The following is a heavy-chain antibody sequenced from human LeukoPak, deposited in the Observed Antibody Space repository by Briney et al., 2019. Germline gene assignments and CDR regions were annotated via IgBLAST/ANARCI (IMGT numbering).Heavy chain of an antibody. CDR1: GGSISSSNW. J-gene: IGHJ1*01. V-gene: IGHV4-4*02. Sequence: PSETLSLTCAVSGGSISSSNWWSWVRQPPGKGLEWIGEIYHSGSTNYNPSLKSRVTISVDKSKNQFSLKLSSVTAADTAVYYCARGSGYSYGRSGRYFQHWGQGTLVTVSS. D-gene: IGHD5-18*01. CDR2: IYHSGST. CDR3: ARGSGYSYGRSGRYFQH.